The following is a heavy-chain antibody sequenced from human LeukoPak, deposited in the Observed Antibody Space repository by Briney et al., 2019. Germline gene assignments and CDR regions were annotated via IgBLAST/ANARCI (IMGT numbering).Heavy chain of an antibody. D-gene: IGHD3-10*01. J-gene: IGHJ4*02. V-gene: IGHV3-30*02. CDR2: IRYDGSNK. CDR3: AKDSSNRGVRGVITY. CDR1: GFTFSSYG. Sequence: GGSLRLSCAASGFTFSSYGMHWVRQAPGKGLEWVAFIRYDGSNKYYADSVKGRFTISRDNSKNTLYLQMNSLRAEDTTLYYCAKDSSNRGVRGVITYWGQGTLVTVSS.